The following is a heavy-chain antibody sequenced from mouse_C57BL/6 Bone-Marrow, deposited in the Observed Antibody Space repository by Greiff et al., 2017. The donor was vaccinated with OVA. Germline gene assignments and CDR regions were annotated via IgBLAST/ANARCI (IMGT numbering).Heavy chain of an antibody. D-gene: IGHD1-1*01. CDR1: GFTFSSYA. CDR3: TRGTVVAPYFDY. CDR2: ISSGGDYI. J-gene: IGHJ2*01. V-gene: IGHV5-9-1*02. Sequence: EVKLVASGEGLVKPGGSLKLSCAASGFTFSSYAMSWVRQTPEKRLEWVAYISSGGDYIYYADTVKGRFTISRDNARNTLYLQMSSLKSEDTAMYYCTRGTVVAPYFDYWGQGTTLTVSS.